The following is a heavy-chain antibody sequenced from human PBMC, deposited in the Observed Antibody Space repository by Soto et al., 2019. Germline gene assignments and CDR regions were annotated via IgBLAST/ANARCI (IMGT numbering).Heavy chain of an antibody. CDR3: ARELLYGTGSRNFHYYGMDV. J-gene: IGHJ6*02. D-gene: IGHD3-10*01. Sequence: VQLVESGGGVVQSGTSLRLSCAASGMKFSSYGMHWVRQAPGKGLEWVAVIWFDGFKKYYVDSVKGRFTISRDNSNNTLYLQMNSLRAEDTGVYYCARELLYGTGSRNFHYYGMDVWGQGTTVTVSS. CDR2: IWFDGFKK. V-gene: IGHV3-33*01. CDR1: GMKFSSYG.